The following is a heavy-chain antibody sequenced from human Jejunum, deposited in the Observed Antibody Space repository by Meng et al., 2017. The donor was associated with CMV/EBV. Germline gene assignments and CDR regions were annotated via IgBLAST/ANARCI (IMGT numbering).Heavy chain of an antibody. D-gene: IGHD3-10*01. J-gene: IGHJ4*02. V-gene: IGHV4-61*01. CDR3: ARGAVNMVRGVPYYCDY. CDR1: SGSYY. CDR2: VFYSGSS. Sequence: SGSYYWNWIRQSPGKGLEWIAYVFYSGSSDYNPSLKSRVTISVDTSRNQFFLQLTSVTAADTAVYYCARGAVNMVRGVPYYCDYWGQGARVTVSS.